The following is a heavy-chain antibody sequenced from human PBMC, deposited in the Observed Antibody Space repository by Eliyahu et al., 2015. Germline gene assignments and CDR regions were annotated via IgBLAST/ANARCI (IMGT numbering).Heavy chain of an antibody. Sequence: QLQLQESGPGLVXPSETLSLTCTVSSGPISNXXXXWGXIRQPPVKGLEWIGNIYYSGSTAYNPSLKSRVTISLDTSKKQFSLKLTSVTAADTAVYYCGRLKSSTTITGRPTHFDYWGQGTLVTVSS. CDR2: IYYSGST. V-gene: IGHV4-39*07. CDR3: GRLKSSTTITGRPTHFDY. J-gene: IGHJ4*02. CDR1: SGPISNXXXX. D-gene: IGHD6-6*01.